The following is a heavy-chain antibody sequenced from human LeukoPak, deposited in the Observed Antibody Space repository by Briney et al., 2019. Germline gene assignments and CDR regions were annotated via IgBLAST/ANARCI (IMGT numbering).Heavy chain of an antibody. CDR1: GFTFSTYG. CDR2: ISRSGGIT. V-gene: IGHV3-23*01. D-gene: IGHD1-26*01. CDR3: AKDGGSYTGYFDY. J-gene: IGHJ4*02. Sequence: GGSLRLSCAATGFTFSTYGIHWVRQAPGKGLEWVSAISRSGGITYYADSVKGRFTISRDNSKNTLYLQMNSLRADDTAVYYCAKDGGSYTGYFDYWGQGTLVTVSS.